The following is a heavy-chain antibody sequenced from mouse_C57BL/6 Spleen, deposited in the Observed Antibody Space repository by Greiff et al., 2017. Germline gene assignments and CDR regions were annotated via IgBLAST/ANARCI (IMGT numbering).Heavy chain of an antibody. V-gene: IGHV6-6*01. CDR2: IRNKANNHAT. D-gene: IGHD1-1*01. Sequence: EVMLVESGGGLVQPGGSMKLSCAASGFTFSDAWMAWVRQSPETGLEWVAEIRNKANNHATYYAESVKGRFTISRDESKKSVYLQMNSLRAEDTGINYCTRYYCSSYRLAYWGQGTLVTVSA. J-gene: IGHJ3*01. CDR3: TRYYCSSYRLAY. CDR1: GFTFSDAW.